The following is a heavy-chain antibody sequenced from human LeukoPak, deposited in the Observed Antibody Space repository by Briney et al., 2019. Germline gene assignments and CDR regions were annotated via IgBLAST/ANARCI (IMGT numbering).Heavy chain of an antibody. Sequence: PGGSLRLSCAASGFTFSSYAMSWVRQAPGKGLAWVSTISGGSGSTYCADSVKGRFTISRDNSKNTLYLQMNSLRDEDTAVYYCAKHRFESGGYHSTDWGQGTLVTVSP. CDR3: AKHRFESGGYHSTD. CDR2: ISGGSGST. D-gene: IGHD3-22*01. J-gene: IGHJ4*02. CDR1: GFTFSSYA. V-gene: IGHV3-23*01.